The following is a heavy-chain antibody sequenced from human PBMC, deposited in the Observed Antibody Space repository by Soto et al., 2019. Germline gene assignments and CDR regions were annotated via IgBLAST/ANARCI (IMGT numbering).Heavy chain of an antibody. CDR3: AKEGGYCSSTSCYGRVYY. D-gene: IGHD2-2*03. CDR1: GFTFSSYA. CDR2: ISGSGGST. J-gene: IGHJ4*02. Sequence: VQLLESGGGLVQPGGSLRLSCAASGFTFSSYAMSWVRQAPGKGLEWVSAISGSGGSTYYADSVKGRFTISRDNSKNTLYLQMNSLRAEDTAVYYCAKEGGYCSSTSCYGRVYYWGQGTLVTVSS. V-gene: IGHV3-23*01.